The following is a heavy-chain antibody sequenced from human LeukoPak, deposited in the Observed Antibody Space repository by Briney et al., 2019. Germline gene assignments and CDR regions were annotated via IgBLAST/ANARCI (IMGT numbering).Heavy chain of an antibody. V-gene: IGHV3-23*01. Sequence: AGSLRLSCAASGFTFSSYAMYWVRQAPGKGLEWVSGISGGGGSTYYADSVKGRFTSSRDNSKNTLYLQMNSLRAEDTAVYYCAREYLYSGSYDAFDIWGQGTMVTVSS. CDR3: AREYLYSGSYDAFDI. CDR2: ISGGGGST. CDR1: GFTFSSYA. J-gene: IGHJ3*02. D-gene: IGHD1-26*01.